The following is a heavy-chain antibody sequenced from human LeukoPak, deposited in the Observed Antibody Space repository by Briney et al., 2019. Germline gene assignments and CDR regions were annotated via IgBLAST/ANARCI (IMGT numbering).Heavy chain of an antibody. CDR1: GFTFSSSA. D-gene: IGHD1-26*01. V-gene: IGHV3-30*02. CDR2: IRYDGGNK. CDR3: AKDRGSGSYFDY. Sequence: GGSLRLSCAASGFTFSSSAVNWVRQAPGKGLEWVSFIRYDGGNKYYADSVKGRFTISRDNSKNTLYLQMNSLRGEDTAVYYCAKDRGSGSYFDYWGQGTLVTVSS. J-gene: IGHJ4*02.